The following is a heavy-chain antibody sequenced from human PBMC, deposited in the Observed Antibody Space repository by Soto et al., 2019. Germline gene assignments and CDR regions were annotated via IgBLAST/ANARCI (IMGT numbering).Heavy chain of an antibody. CDR2: IYYSGST. V-gene: IGHV4-61*01. J-gene: IGHJ3*02. CDR1: GGSVSSGSYY. D-gene: IGHD5-18*01. CDR3: ARVGYSYGQGAFDI. Sequence: SETLSLTCTVSGGSVSSGSYYWSWIRQPPGKGLEWIGYIYYSGSTNYNPSLKSRVTISVDTSKNQFSLKLSSVTAADTAVYYCARVGYSYGQGAFDIWGQGTMVTV.